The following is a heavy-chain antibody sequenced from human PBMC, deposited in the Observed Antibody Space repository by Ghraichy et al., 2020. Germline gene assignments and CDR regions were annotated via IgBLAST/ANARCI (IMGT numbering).Heavy chain of an antibody. V-gene: IGHV3-30-3*01. CDR1: GFTFSSYA. Sequence: RSLRLSCAASGFTFSSYAMHWVRQAPGKGLEWVAVISYDGSNKYYADSVKGRFTISRDNSKNTLYLQMNSLRAEDTAVYYCARDKGIAVAGYYYYGMDVWGQGTTVTVSS. CDR2: ISYDGSNK. CDR3: ARDKGIAVAGYYYYGMDV. D-gene: IGHD6-13*01. J-gene: IGHJ6*02.